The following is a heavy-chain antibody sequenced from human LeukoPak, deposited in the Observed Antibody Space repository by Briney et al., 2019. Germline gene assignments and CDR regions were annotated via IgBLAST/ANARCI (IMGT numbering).Heavy chain of an antibody. CDR2: MNPNSGNT. J-gene: IGHJ6*02. V-gene: IGHV1-8*01. CDR1: GYTFTSYD. CDR3: ARGVSRCSGGSCYRYYYYGMDV. Sequence: ASVKVSCKASGYTFTSYDINWVRQATGQGLEWTGWMNPNSGNTGYAQKFQGRVTMTRNTSISTAYMELSSLRSEDTAVYYCARGVSRCSGGSCYRYYYYGMDVWGQGTTVTVSS. D-gene: IGHD2-15*01.